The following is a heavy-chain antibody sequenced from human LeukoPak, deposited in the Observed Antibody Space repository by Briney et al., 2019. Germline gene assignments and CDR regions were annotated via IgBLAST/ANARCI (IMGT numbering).Heavy chain of an antibody. J-gene: IGHJ4*02. D-gene: IGHD2-2*01. CDR1: VDSTRSGVSY. CDR3: ARSSSTLKPHDY. CDR2: VYFSGGT. V-gene: IGHV4-39*07. Sequence: SQTLSLTCTVSVDSTRSGVSYTGWVCHPPGKGLGWIGSVYFSGGTYYTPSLKSRVTISVDTSKNQFSLKLSSVTAADTAVYYCARSSSTLKPHDYWGQGTLVTVSS.